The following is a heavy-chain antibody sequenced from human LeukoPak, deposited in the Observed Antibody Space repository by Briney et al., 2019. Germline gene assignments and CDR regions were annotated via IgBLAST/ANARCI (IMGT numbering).Heavy chain of an antibody. V-gene: IGHV4-59*12. D-gene: IGHD2-2*01. CDR3: ARDSGDIVVVPAASDAFDI. J-gene: IGHJ3*02. CDR2: IYYSGST. Sequence: PSETLSLTCTVSGGSISSYYWSWIRQPPGKGLEWIGYIYYSGSTNYNPSLKSRVTMSVDTSKNQFSLKLSSVTAADTAVYYCARDSGDIVVVPAASDAFDIWGQGTMVTVSS. CDR1: GGSISSYY.